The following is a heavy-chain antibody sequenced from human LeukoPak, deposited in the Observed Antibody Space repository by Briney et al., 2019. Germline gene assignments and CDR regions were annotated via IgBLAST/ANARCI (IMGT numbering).Heavy chain of an antibody. CDR3: ARGLDTAMVLALDY. Sequence: ASVKVSCKASGYTFTSYYMHWVRQAPGQGLEWMGWINPNSGGTNYAQKFQGRVTMTRDTSISTAYMELSRLRSDDTAVYYCARGLDTAMVLALDYWGQGTLVTVSS. J-gene: IGHJ4*02. D-gene: IGHD5-18*01. CDR1: GYTFTSYY. CDR2: INPNSGGT. V-gene: IGHV1-2*02.